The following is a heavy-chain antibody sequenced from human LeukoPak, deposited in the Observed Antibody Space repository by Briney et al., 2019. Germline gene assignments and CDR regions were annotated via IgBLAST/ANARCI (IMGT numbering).Heavy chain of an antibody. Sequence: ASVKVSCKASGYTFTGYYMHWVRQAPGQGLEWMGWINPNSGGTNYAQKFQGWVTMTMDTSISTAYMELSRLRSDDTAVYYCARVTGDPPSYYGMDVWGQGTTVTVSS. D-gene: IGHD7-27*01. CDR2: INPNSGGT. J-gene: IGHJ6*02. V-gene: IGHV1-2*04. CDR3: ARVTGDPPSYYGMDV. CDR1: GYTFTGYY.